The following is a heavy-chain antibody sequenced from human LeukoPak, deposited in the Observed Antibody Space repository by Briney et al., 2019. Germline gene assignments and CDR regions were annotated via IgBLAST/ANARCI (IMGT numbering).Heavy chain of an antibody. Sequence: ASVKVSCKTSGYTFSTYYMHWVRRAPGQGLEWLGIIHPTDGSTSYTQKIQGRVTMTRDTATGTVYLELSSPRSEDTAVYWCARANGGGLDYWGQGTLITVSS. CDR2: IHPTDGST. V-gene: IGHV1-46*01. CDR1: GYTFSTYY. J-gene: IGHJ4*02. D-gene: IGHD3-10*01. CDR3: ARANGGGLDY.